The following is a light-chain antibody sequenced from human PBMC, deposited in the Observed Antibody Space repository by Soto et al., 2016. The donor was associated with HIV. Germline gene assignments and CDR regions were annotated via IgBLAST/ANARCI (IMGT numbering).Light chain of an antibody. CDR2: GAS. CDR3: QQTNAFPFT. Sequence: DFQMTQSPSSVSASVGDRVTITCRASQGIYTSLAWYQQQPGKAPKLLIFGASSLQSGVPSRFRGTGSGTDFTLTISSLQPEDFATYYCQQTNAFPFTFGGGTKVEIK. V-gene: IGKV1-12*02. J-gene: IGKJ4*01. CDR1: QGIYTS.